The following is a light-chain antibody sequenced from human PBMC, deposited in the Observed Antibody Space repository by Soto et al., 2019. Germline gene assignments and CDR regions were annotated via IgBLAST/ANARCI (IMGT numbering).Light chain of an antibody. V-gene: IGKV3-20*01. Sequence: EIVLTQSPGTLSLSPGERPTLSCRASQSVSSNNLAWYQQRPGQAPRVVIYGASNRATGTPERFSGSGSGTDFTLTISRLEPEDFAVYYCQQYRRSPFTFGPGTKVDIK. J-gene: IGKJ3*01. CDR3: QQYRRSPFT. CDR1: QSVSSNN. CDR2: GAS.